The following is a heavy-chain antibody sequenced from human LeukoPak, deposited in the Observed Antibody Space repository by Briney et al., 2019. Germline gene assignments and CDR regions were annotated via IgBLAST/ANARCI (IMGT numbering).Heavy chain of an antibody. J-gene: IGHJ2*01. D-gene: IGHD6-19*01. CDR1: GFTFSSYA. CDR3: ARDEGSGWDVGWYFDL. CDR2: ISYDGSNK. Sequence: GGSLRLSCAASGFTFSSYAMHWVRQAPGKGLEWVAVISYDGSNKYYADSVKGRFTISRDNSKNTLYLQMNSLRAEDTAVYCCARDEGSGWDVGWYFDLWGRGTLVTVSS. V-gene: IGHV3-30*04.